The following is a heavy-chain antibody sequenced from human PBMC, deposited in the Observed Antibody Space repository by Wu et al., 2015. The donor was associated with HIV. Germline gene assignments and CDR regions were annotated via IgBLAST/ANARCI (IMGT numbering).Heavy chain of an antibody. CDR3: ARDYGASGYYGMDV. V-gene: IGHV1-2*02. J-gene: IGHJ6*02. Sequence: QVQLVQSGAEVRKPGASVKVSCKASGYTFTGYYMHWVRQAPGQGLEWMGWINPNSGGTNYAQKFQGRVTMTRDTSISTAYMELSRLRSDDTAVYYCARDYGASGYYGMDVWGQGDHGHRLL. D-gene: IGHD1-26*01. CDR2: INPNSGGT. CDR1: GYTFTGYY.